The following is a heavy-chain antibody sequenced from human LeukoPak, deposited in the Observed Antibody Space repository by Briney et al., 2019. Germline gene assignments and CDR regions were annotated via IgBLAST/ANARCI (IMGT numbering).Heavy chain of an antibody. Sequence: SETLSLTCAVSGYSISSGYYWGWIRRPPGKGLEWIGSIYHSGSTYYNPSLQSRVTISVDTSKNQFSLNLSSVTAADTAVYYCARGRAGSYRSYFDYWGQGTLVTVSS. V-gene: IGHV4-38-2*01. CDR3: ARGRAGSYRSYFDY. J-gene: IGHJ4*02. CDR2: IYHSGST. D-gene: IGHD3-10*01. CDR1: GYSISSGYY.